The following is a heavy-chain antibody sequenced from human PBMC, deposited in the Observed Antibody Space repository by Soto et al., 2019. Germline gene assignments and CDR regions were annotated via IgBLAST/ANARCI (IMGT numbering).Heavy chain of an antibody. J-gene: IGHJ4*02. CDR1: GFSFGTST. Sequence: GGSLRLSCAASGFSFGTSTMNWVRQAPEKGLEWVSSISSTSAYVHYVDSLQGRFTISRDNAENSLYLQMNNLRADDTAIYYCVAGDYRDYWGQGTLVTVSS. CDR3: VAGDYRDY. V-gene: IGHV3-21*01. CDR2: ISSTSAYV.